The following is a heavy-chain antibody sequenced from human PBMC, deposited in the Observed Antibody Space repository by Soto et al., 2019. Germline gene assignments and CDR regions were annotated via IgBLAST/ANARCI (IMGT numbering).Heavy chain of an antibody. CDR1: GFAFNNYA. CDR3: AKTRLARPAYYFDY. Sequence: EVQLLESGGALVQPGGSLRLSCAASGFAFNNYAMTWVRQAPGKGLEWVSAISGTDGMTYYIDSAKGRFTISRDNSKSTLYLQMNTLRAEDTAVYYCAKTRLARPAYYFDYWGQGTLVTVSS. J-gene: IGHJ4*02. D-gene: IGHD6-19*01. CDR2: ISGTDGMT. V-gene: IGHV3-23*01.